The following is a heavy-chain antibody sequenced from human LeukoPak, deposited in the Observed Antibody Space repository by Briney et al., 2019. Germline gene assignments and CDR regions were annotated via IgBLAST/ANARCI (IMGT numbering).Heavy chain of an antibody. CDR3: ARDGYTYGSFDY. V-gene: IGHV4-39*01. CDR2: IYYSGST. CDR1: GGSISSSSYF. J-gene: IGHJ4*02. D-gene: IGHD5-18*01. Sequence: SETLSLTCSVSGGSISSSSYFWGWIRQPPGKGLEWIGSIYYSGSTYSNPSLKSRVTISVDTPKSQFSLKLTSVTAADTAVYYCARDGYTYGSFDYWGQGTLVTVSS.